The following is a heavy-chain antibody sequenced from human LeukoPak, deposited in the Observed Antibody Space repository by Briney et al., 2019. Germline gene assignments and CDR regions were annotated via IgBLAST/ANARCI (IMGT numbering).Heavy chain of an antibody. Sequence: ASVKVSCKASGYTFTGYYMHWVRQAPGQGLEWMGGINHNSGGTNYAQKFQGRVTMTRDTSISTAYMELSRLRSDDTAVYYCARGGYDFWSGYSVPRYWGQGTLVTVSS. V-gene: IGHV1-2*02. J-gene: IGHJ4*02. CDR2: INHNSGGT. CDR3: ARGGYDFWSGYSVPRY. CDR1: GYTFTGYY. D-gene: IGHD3-3*01.